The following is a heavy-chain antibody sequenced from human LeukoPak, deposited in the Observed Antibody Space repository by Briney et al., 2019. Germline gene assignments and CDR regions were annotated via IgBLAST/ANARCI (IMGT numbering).Heavy chain of an antibody. CDR3: ARSCSGGSCYHTTIHFDY. D-gene: IGHD2-15*01. CDR1: GFXFSSYW. Sequence: GGSLRLSCAASGFXFSSYWISWVRQAPGKGLEWVAAIKQDGSEKYYVDSVKGRFTISRDNAKNSLYLQMNSLRAEDTAVYYCARSCSGGSCYHTTIHFDYWGQGTLVTVSS. V-gene: IGHV3-7*04. J-gene: IGHJ4*02. CDR2: IKQDGSEK.